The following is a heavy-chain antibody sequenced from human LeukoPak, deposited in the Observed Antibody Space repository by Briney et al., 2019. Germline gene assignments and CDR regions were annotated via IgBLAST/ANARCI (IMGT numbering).Heavy chain of an antibody. D-gene: IGHD3-10*01. J-gene: IGHJ6*02. V-gene: IGHV3-7*01. CDR2: LKQDGSET. CDR1: GFTLSTYW. Sequence: PGGSLRLSCAASGFTLSTYWMSWVRQAPGKGLEWVANLKQDGSETSYVDSVKGRFTISRDNDKNSVYLQMNSLRAEDTAVYYCARIGSGSYYWSYYYGMDVWGQGTTVTVSS. CDR3: ARIGSGSYYWSYYYGMDV.